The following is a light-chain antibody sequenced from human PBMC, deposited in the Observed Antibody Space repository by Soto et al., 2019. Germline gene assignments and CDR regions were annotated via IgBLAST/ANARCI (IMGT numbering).Light chain of an antibody. CDR2: GAY. Sequence: DIQMTQSPSSLSASVGDRVTITCRASQPISTYLNWYQQIPGQAPNLLIYGAYNLQNGVPSRFSGSGSGTEFTLTISSLQPEEFATSYCQKSSSIPYTFGQGTKLEIK. CDR3: QKSSSIPYT. V-gene: IGKV1-39*01. J-gene: IGKJ2*01. CDR1: QPISTY.